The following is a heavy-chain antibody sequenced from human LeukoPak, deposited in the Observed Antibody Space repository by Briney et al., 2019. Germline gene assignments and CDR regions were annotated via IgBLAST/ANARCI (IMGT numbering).Heavy chain of an antibody. CDR1: GGTFSSYA. J-gene: IGHJ6*03. CDR2: IIPIFGTA. CDR3: ARWRASGGYYYYYYMDV. Sequence: SVKVSCKASGGTFSSYAIRWVRQAPGQGLEWLGGIIPIFGTANYAQKFQGRVTITADESTSTAYMELSSLRSEDTAVYYCARWRASGGYYYYYYMDVWGKGTTVTVSS. D-gene: IGHD3-10*01. V-gene: IGHV1-69*13.